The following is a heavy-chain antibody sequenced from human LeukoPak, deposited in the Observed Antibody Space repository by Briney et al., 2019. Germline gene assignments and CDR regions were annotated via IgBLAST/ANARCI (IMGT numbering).Heavy chain of an antibody. Sequence: KASETLSLTCTVSGGSISGHYWTWVRQPPGEGLGWIGQIHYSGKADYNPSLRSRITISVDTSKNQVSLKVTSVTAADTAVYYCARFGVDYDMDVWGQGTTVTVSS. CDR3: ARFGVDYDMDV. D-gene: IGHD3-16*01. CDR1: GGSISGHY. CDR2: IHYSGKA. J-gene: IGHJ6*02. V-gene: IGHV4-59*11.